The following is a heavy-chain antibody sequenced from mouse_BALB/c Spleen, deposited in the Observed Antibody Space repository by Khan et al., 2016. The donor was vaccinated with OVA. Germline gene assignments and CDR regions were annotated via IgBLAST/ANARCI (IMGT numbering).Heavy chain of an antibody. CDR2: ISSGSSSL. CDR3: ARFRSYYGSDYDYGMDY. CDR1: GFTFNNFG. V-gene: IGHV5-17*02. J-gene: IGHJ4*01. D-gene: IGHD1-1*01. Sequence: EVQLQESGGGLVQPGGSRKLSCAASGFTFNNFGMNWVRQAPEKGLEWVAYISSGSSSLYYAATVKGRFTISRDNPKNTLFLQMTSPRSEETAMYYCARFRSYYGSDYDYGMDYWGQGTSVTVSS.